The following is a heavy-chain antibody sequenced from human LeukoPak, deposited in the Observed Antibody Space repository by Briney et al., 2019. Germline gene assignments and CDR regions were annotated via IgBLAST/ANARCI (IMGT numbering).Heavy chain of an antibody. Sequence: ASVKVSCKASGYTFTSYYMHWVRQAPGQGLEWMGIINPSGGSTSYAQKFQGRLTMSRDTSTSTVYMELSSLRSEDTAVYYCARAAGSSGYSPWGQGTLVTVSS. CDR2: INPSGGST. V-gene: IGHV1-46*01. CDR3: ARAAGSSGYSP. CDR1: GYTFTSYY. D-gene: IGHD3-22*01. J-gene: IGHJ5*02.